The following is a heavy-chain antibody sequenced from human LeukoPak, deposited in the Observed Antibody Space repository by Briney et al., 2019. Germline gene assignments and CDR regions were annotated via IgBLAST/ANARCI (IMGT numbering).Heavy chain of an antibody. CDR1: GGSISSYY. J-gene: IGHJ1*01. V-gene: IGHV4-59*01. CDR3: ARGIYSSGYYSIFEH. CDR2: IYYSGST. Sequence: KPSETLSLTCTVSGGSISSYYWSWIRQPPGKGLEWIGYIYYSGSTNYNPSLKSRVTISVDTSKNQFSLKLSSVTAADTAVYYCARGIYSSGYYSIFEHWGQGTLVTVSS. D-gene: IGHD3-22*01.